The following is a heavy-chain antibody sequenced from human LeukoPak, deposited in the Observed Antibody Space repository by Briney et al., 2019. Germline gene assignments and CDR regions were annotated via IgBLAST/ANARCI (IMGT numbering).Heavy chain of an antibody. D-gene: IGHD2/OR15-2a*01. Sequence: PSETLSLTCAVSGGSFTNFYWSWIRQPPGKGLEWIGDINQNGLTNYGPSLKSRVTISLDTSKNQFSLRLDSVTAADTAVYYCARAQAYFWYFDFWGRGTLVSVSS. J-gene: IGHJ2*01. CDR1: GGSFTNFY. CDR3: ARAQAYFWYFDF. V-gene: IGHV4-34*01. CDR2: INQNGLT.